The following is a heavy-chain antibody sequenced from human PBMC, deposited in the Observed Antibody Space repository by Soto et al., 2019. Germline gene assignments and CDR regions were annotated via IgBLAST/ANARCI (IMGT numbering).Heavy chain of an antibody. V-gene: IGHV1-18*04. CDR2: ISAYNGNT. D-gene: IGHD3-22*01. CDR1: GYTFTSYG. J-gene: IGHJ4*02. Sequence: QVQLVQSGAEVKKPGASVKVSCKASGYTFTSYGISWVRQAPGQGLEWMGWISAYNGNTNYAQKLQGRVTMTTDTSTSTAYMELRSLRSDDTAVYYCARDPFLHYYDSSGLFDYWGQGTLVTVSS. CDR3: ARDPFLHYYDSSGLFDY.